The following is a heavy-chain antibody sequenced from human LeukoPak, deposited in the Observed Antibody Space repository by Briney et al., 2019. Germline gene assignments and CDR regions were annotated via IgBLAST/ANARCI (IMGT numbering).Heavy chain of an antibody. CDR3: ARAMYYDYVWGSSPSAFDI. V-gene: IGHV1-2*02. CDR2: INPNSGGT. J-gene: IGHJ3*02. CDR1: GYTFTGYY. Sequence: GASVKVSCKASGYTFTGYYMHSVRQAPGQGLEWMGWINPNSGGTNYAQKFQGRVTMTRDTSISTAYMELSRLRSDDTAVYYCARAMYYDYVWGSSPSAFDIWGQGTMVTVSS. D-gene: IGHD3-16*01.